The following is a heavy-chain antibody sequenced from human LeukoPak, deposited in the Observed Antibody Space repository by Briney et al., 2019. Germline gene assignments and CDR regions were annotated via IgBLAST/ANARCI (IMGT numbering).Heavy chain of an antibody. Sequence: GASVKVSCKASGYTFTRYGISWVRQAPGQGLEWMGWISAYNGNTNYAQKLQGRVTMTTDTSTSTAYMELRSLRSDDTAVYYCARDPGYCSSTSCLPGAPIDYWGQGTLVTVSS. CDR2: ISAYNGNT. CDR3: ARDPGYCSSTSCLPGAPIDY. D-gene: IGHD2-2*01. J-gene: IGHJ4*02. CDR1: GYTFTRYG. V-gene: IGHV1-18*01.